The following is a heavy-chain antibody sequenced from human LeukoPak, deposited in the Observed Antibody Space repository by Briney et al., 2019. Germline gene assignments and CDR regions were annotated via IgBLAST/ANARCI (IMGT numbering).Heavy chain of an antibody. Sequence: PGGSLRLSCTASGFTFSNAWMSWVRQAPGPGLDRVGRGKSKTDGGTTDYAAPVKGRFTISRDDSKNTLYLQMNSLKTEDTAVYYCTTDRREGSYYNFDYWGQGSLVTVSS. V-gene: IGHV3-15*01. CDR2: GKSKTDGGTT. CDR1: GFTFSNAW. CDR3: TTDRREGSYYNFDY. J-gene: IGHJ4*02. D-gene: IGHD1-26*01.